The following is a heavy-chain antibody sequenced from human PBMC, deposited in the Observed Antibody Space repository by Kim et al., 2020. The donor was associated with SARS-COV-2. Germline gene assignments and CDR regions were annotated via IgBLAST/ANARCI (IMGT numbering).Heavy chain of an antibody. Sequence: SETLSLTCSVSGGSIRSYYWTWIRQPPGKSLEWIGYVYHTCSTNYNPSLRGRVTISLDTSKRQFSLTLTSVTAADTAVYYCASTGVGAVGWFDPRGQGTLVSVSS. D-gene: IGHD1-26*01. CDR3: ASTGVGAVGWFDP. CDR2: VYHTCST. V-gene: IGHV4-59*01. J-gene: IGHJ5*02. CDR1: GGSIRSYY.